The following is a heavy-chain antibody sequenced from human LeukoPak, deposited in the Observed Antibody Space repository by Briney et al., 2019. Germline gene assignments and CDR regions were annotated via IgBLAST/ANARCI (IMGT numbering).Heavy chain of an antibody. V-gene: IGHV3-23*01. D-gene: IGHD3-10*01. CDR3: AKGSYGSGRYYFDY. CDR1: GFTSSNYA. CDR2: ISATSGNT. Sequence: GGSLRLSCAASGFTSSNYAMHWVRQAPGKGLEWVSGISATSGNTYCADSVKGRFTISRDNFKNTLYLQMNSLRGEDTAVYYCAKGSYGSGRYYFDYWGRGTLVTVSS. J-gene: IGHJ4*02.